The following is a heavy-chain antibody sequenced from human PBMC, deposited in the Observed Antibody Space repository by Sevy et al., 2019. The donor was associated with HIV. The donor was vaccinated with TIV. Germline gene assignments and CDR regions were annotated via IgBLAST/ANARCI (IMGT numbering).Heavy chain of an antibody. CDR1: GYTFTNYG. CDR2: ISTHNGDT. J-gene: IGHJ5*02. CDR3: ARRIYYDSSAYYWWFHP. D-gene: IGHD3-22*01. V-gene: IGHV1-18*01. Sequence: ASVKVSCKASGYTFTNYGISWVRQAPGQGLEWMGWISTHNGDTNYAQKLQGRVTMTTDTSTSTAYMELRSLRSDDTAVYYCARRIYYDSSAYYWWFHPWGQGTLVTVSS.